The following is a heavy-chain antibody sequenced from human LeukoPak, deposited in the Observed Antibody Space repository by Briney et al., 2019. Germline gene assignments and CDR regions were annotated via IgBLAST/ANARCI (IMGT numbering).Heavy chain of an antibody. J-gene: IGHJ6*04. D-gene: IGHD3-10*01. V-gene: IGHV1-69*06. CDR3: ASTVRRAPGEPYYYYYYGMDV. Sequence: GSSVKVSCKASVCTFSSYAISWVRQAPGQGLEWMGGIIPLFGTANYAQKFQGRVTITAYKSTSTAYMELSSLRSEDTAVYYCASTVRRAPGEPYYYYYYGMDVWGKGTTVTVSS. CDR2: IIPLFGTA. CDR1: VCTFSSYA.